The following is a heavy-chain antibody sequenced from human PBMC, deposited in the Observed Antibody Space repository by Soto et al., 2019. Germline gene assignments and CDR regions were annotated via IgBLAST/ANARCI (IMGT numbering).Heavy chain of an antibody. CDR1: CFIFSSDW. CDR3: ARDRGYSNSWFLNWFDP. J-gene: IGHJ5*02. D-gene: IGHD6-13*01. CDR2: IKQDGSEK. Sequence: PGASLRLSRAASCFIFSSDWKSWVRQPPERGLEGVANIKQDGSEKYYVDSVKGRFTISRDNAKNSLYLQMNSLRAEDTAVCYCARDRGYSNSWFLNWFDPWGQGTLVTVSS. V-gene: IGHV3-7*03.